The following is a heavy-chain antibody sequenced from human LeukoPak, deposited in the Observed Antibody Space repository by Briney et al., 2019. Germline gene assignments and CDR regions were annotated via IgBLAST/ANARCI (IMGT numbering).Heavy chain of an antibody. CDR3: AKSDTAMVLVGYYYGMDV. CDR2: ISSSGSTI. D-gene: IGHD5-18*01. Sequence: GGSLRLSCAASGFTFSDYYMSWIRQAPGKGLEWVSYISSSGSTIYYADSVKGRFTISRDNAKNSLYLQMNSLRAEDTAVYYCAKSDTAMVLVGYYYGMDVWGQGTTVTVSS. CDR1: GFTFSDYY. V-gene: IGHV3-11*01. J-gene: IGHJ6*02.